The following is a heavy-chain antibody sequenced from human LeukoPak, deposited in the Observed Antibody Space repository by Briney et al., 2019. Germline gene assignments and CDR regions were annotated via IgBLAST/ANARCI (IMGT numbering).Heavy chain of an antibody. Sequence: GGSLRLSCAASGFTYKNPWMSWVRQAPGRGLEWVGRIKRKADGEATDFAAPVKDRFTISRDDSKNTLFLQMSSLRTEDTAVYYCATDAGYFRGGSCYARFDCWGQGTLVTVSS. D-gene: IGHD2-15*01. V-gene: IGHV3-15*01. J-gene: IGHJ4*02. CDR1: GFTYKNPW. CDR3: ATDAGYFRGGSCYARFDC. CDR2: IKRKADGEAT.